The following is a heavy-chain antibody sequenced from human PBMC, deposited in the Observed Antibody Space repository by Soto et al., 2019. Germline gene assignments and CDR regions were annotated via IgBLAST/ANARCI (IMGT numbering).Heavy chain of an antibody. CDR1: GFTFSSYA. D-gene: IGHD6-13*01. CDR3: AKFRRSWHDAFDI. CDR2: ISGSGGST. Sequence: LRLSCAASGFTFSSYAMSWVRQAPGKGLEWVSAISGSGGSTYYADSVKGRFTISRDNSKNTLYLQMNSLRAEDTAVYYCAKFRRSWHDAFDIWGQGTMVTVSS. J-gene: IGHJ3*02. V-gene: IGHV3-23*01.